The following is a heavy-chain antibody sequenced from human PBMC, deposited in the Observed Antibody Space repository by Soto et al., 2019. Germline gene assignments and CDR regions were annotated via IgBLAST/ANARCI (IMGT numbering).Heavy chain of an antibody. J-gene: IGHJ4*02. Sequence: QVQLVESGGGVVQPGRSLRLSCAASGFTFSSYGMHWVRQAPGKGLEWVAVIWYDGSNKYYADSVKGRFTISRDNSKNTLYRQMNSLRAEATAGYYCAREGTYCSGGSCYPHFDYWGQGTLVTVSS. CDR3: AREGTYCSGGSCYPHFDY. CDR2: IWYDGSNK. V-gene: IGHV3-33*01. CDR1: GFTFSSYG. D-gene: IGHD2-15*01.